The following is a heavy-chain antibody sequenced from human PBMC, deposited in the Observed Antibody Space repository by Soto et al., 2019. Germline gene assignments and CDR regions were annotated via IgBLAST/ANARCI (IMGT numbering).Heavy chain of an antibody. CDR2: INPNSGGT. CDR1: GYTFTGYY. CDR3: AIFRRDSYNLCFDY. J-gene: IGHJ4*02. Sequence: ASVKVSRKASGYTFTGYYMHWVRQAPGQGLEWMGWINPNSGGTNYAQKFQGRVTMTRDTSNSTAYMELSRLRSDDATVYYCAIFRRDSYNLCFDYWGQGTLVTVSS. V-gene: IGHV1-2*02. D-gene: IGHD5-12*01.